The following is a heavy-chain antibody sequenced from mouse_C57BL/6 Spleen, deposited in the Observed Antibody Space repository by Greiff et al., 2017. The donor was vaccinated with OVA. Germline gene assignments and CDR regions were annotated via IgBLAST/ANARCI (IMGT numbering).Heavy chain of an antibody. D-gene: IGHD4-1*01. V-gene: IGHV2-2*01. CDR2: IWSGGST. J-gene: IGHJ2*01. CDR3: ARRTGTGYFDY. Sequence: VQRVESGPGLVQPSQSLSITCTVSGFSLTSYGVHWVRQSPGKGLEWLGVIWSGGSTDYTAAFISRLSISKDNSKSQVFCKMNSLQADDTAIYYCARRTGTGYFDYWGQGTTLTVSS. CDR1: GFSLTSYG.